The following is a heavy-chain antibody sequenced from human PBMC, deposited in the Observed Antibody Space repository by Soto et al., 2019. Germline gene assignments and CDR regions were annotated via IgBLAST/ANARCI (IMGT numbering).Heavy chain of an antibody. D-gene: IGHD2-2*01. J-gene: IGHJ6*02. Sequence: GESLKISCKGSGYSFTSYWISWVRQMPGKCLEWMWRIDPSDSYTNYSPSFQGHVTISADKSISTAYLQWSSLKASDTAMYYCARHIVVVPAGDPYYYGMDVWGQGTTVT. CDR3: ARHIVVVPAGDPYYYGMDV. CDR1: GYSFTSYW. CDR2: IDPSDSYT. V-gene: IGHV5-10-1*01.